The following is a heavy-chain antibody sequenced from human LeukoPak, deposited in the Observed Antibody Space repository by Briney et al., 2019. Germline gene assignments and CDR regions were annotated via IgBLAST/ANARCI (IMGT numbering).Heavy chain of an antibody. V-gene: IGHV1-69*13. Sequence: GASVNVSCTASGGTFSSYAISWVRQAPGQGLEWMGGIIPIFGTANYAQKFQGRVTITADESTSTAYMELSSLRSEDKAVYYCARVRASGSYIYYFDYWGQGTLVTVSS. CDR1: GGTFSSYA. J-gene: IGHJ4*02. CDR2: IIPIFGTA. D-gene: IGHD1-26*01. CDR3: ARVRASGSYIYYFDY.